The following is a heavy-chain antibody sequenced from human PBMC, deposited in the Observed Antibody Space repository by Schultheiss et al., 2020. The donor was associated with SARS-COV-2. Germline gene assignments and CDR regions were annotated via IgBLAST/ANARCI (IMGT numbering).Heavy chain of an antibody. CDR1: GGSISSYY. CDR3: AREGWSNYFDY. CDR2: IYYGGST. J-gene: IGHJ4*02. V-gene: IGHV4-4*08. D-gene: IGHD6-19*01. Sequence: SETLSLTCTVSGGSISSYYWSWIRQPPGKGLEWIATIYYGGSTNYNPSLKSRVTISVDTSKNQFSLWLSSVTAADTAVYYCAREGWSNYFDYWGQGTLVTVSS.